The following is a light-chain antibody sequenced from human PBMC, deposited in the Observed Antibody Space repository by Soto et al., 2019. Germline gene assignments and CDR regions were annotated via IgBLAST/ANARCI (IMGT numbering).Light chain of an antibody. J-gene: IGKJ5*01. Sequence: EIVMTQSPATLSVSPGERATLSFRASQSISSKLAWYQHRPGQAPRLLIYDTATTAAGIPARFAGSGSGTDFTLNISSLQSEDFAVYYWQQYNTWRSISFGQGTRLETK. CDR1: QSISSK. CDR2: DTA. V-gene: IGKV3-15*01. CDR3: QQYNTWRSIS.